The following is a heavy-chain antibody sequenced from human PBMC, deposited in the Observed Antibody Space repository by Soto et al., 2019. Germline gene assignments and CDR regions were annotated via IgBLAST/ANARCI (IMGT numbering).Heavy chain of an antibody. CDR3: ARGDGGYFDY. Sequence: QLQLQESGSGLVKPSQTLSLTCAVSGGSISSGGYSWSWIRQPPGKGLEWIGYMYHSGSTYYNPSLKSRVTISVDRSKNQFSLKLSSLTAADTAVYYCARGDGGYFDYWGQGTLVTVSS. D-gene: IGHD3-16*01. CDR1: GGSISSGGYS. V-gene: IGHV4-30-2*01. J-gene: IGHJ4*02. CDR2: MYHSGST.